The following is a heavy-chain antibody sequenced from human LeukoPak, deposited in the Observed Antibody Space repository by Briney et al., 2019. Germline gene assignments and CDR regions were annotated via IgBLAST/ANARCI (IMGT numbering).Heavy chain of an antibody. V-gene: IGHV3-23*01. CDR3: ARDEHYDSWSGYFDP. J-gene: IGHJ5*02. CDR1: GFTFSSYG. D-gene: IGHD3-3*01. CDR2: ISGSGGST. Sequence: GGSLRLSCAASGFTFSSYGMSWVRQAPGKGLEWVSAISGSGGSTYYADSVKGRFTISRDNSKNTLYLQMNSLRAEDTAVYYCARDEHYDSWSGYFDPWGQGTLVTVSS.